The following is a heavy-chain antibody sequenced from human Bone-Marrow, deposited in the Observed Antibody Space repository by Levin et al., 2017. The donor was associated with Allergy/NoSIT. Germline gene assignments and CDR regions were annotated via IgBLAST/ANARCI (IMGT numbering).Heavy chain of an antibody. J-gene: IGHJ2*01. CDR1: GFTFSSYG. CDR3: ARDRFYDYGGNSGWYFDL. D-gene: IGHD4-23*01. Sequence: QPGGSLRLSCAASGFTFSSYGMHWVRQAPGKGLEWVAVIWYDGSNKYYADSVKGRFTISRDNSKNTLYLQMNSLRAEDTAVYYCARDRFYDYGGNSGWYFDLWGRGTLVTVSS. CDR2: IWYDGSNK. V-gene: IGHV3-33*01.